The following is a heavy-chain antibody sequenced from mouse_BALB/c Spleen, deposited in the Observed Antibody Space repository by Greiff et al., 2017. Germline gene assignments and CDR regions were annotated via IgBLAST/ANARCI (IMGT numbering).Heavy chain of an antibody. J-gene: IGHJ2*01. V-gene: IGHV3-6*02. CDR1: GYSITSGYY. Sequence: EVQLQESGPGLVKPSQSLSLTCSVTGYSITSGYYWNWIRQFPGNKLEWMGYISYDGSNNYNPSLKNRISITRDTSKNQFFLKLNSVTTEDTATYYCASGELGRFDYWGQGTTLTVSS. D-gene: IGHD4-1*01. CDR2: ISYDGSN. CDR3: ASGELGRFDY.